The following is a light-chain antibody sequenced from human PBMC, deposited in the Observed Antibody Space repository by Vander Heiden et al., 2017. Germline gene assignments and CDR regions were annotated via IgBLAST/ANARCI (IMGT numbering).Light chain of an antibody. CDR3: QQYYSPPLT. J-gene: IGKJ4*02. CDR2: WAS. V-gene: IGKV4-1*01. Sequence: DIVMPPSPDSLAVSLGERATINCKSSQSILSSSNNQNYLAWYQQKAGQPPKVLIYWASTRESGVPDRFSGSGSGTDFTLTISSLQAEDVAVYYCQQYYSPPLTFGEGTKVEIK. CDR1: QSILSSSNNQNY.